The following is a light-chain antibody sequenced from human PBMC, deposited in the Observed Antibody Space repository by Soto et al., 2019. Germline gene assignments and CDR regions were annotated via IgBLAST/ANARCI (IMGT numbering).Light chain of an antibody. V-gene: IGKV1-5*03. CDR2: KAS. Sequence: DIQMTQSPSTLSASVGDRVTITCRASQSISSWLAWYQQKPGKAPKLLIYKASSLESGVPSRFSGSGSGTECTLTISSLQPDDFATYYCQQYNSYPWTFGQGTKVEIQ. J-gene: IGKJ1*01. CDR3: QQYNSYPWT. CDR1: QSISSW.